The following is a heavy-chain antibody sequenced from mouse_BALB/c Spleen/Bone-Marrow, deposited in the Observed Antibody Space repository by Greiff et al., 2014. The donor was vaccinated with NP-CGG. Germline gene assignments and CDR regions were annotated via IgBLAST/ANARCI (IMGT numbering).Heavy chain of an antibody. CDR2: ISPGTGNT. CDR3: AIIGYQAWFTY. D-gene: IGHD2-2*01. J-gene: IGHJ3*01. CDR1: GYAFSTYW. Sequence: VQLQQSGTELMKPGASVKISCKATGYAFSTYWIQWIKQRPGHGLDWIGEISPGTGNTNNNEKFRGKATFTADAPSNTAYMQLSSLTSEDSAVYFCAIIGYQAWFTYWGQGTLVTVSP. V-gene: IGHV1-9*01.